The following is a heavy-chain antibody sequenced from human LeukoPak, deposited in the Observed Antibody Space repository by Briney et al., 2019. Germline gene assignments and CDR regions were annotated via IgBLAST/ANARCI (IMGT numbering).Heavy chain of an antibody. CDR1: GGSISSSSYY. CDR2: IYYSGST. J-gene: IGHJ3*02. Sequence: PSETLSLTCTVSGGSISSSSYYWGWIRQPPGKGLEWIGSIYYSGSTYYNPSLKSRVTISVDTSKNQFSLKLSSVTAADTAVYYCARGSITIFGVVPKDAFDIWGQGTMVTVSS. V-gene: IGHV4-39*07. CDR3: ARGSITIFGVVPKDAFDI. D-gene: IGHD3-3*01.